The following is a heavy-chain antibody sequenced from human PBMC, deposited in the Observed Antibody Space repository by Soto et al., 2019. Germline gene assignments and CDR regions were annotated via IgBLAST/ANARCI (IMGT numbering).Heavy chain of an antibody. CDR3: AKALYYDILTGYYKTGPFDY. D-gene: IGHD3-9*01. CDR1: GFTFSSYA. CDR2: ISGSGGST. Sequence: GGSLSLSCAASGFTFSSYAMSWVRQAPGKGLEWVSAISGSGGSTYYADSVKGRFTISRDNSKNTLYLQMNSLRAEDTAVYYCAKALYYDILTGYYKTGPFDYWGQGTLVTVSS. J-gene: IGHJ4*02. V-gene: IGHV3-23*01.